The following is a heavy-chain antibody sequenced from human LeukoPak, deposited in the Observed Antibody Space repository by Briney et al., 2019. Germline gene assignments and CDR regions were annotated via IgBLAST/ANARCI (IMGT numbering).Heavy chain of an antibody. Sequence: GGSLRLSCAASGFTFSSYGMHWVRLAPGKGLEWVALIWYDGSNKYYADSVKGRFTISRDNSKNMLYLQLNSLRAEDTAVYYCARDVNSGSYGYWGQGTLVTVSS. CDR2: IWYDGSNK. J-gene: IGHJ4*02. D-gene: IGHD3-10*01. CDR1: GFTFSSYG. V-gene: IGHV3-33*01. CDR3: ARDVNSGSYGY.